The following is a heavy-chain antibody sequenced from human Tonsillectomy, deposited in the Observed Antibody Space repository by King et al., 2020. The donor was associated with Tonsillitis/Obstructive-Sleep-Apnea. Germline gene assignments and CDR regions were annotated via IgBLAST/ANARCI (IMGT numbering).Heavy chain of an antibody. CDR1: GFTFSNYW. D-gene: IGHD2-2*01. CDR3: ARVSLEDQLLISY. Sequence: EVQLVESGGGLVQPGGSLRLSCAASGFTFSNYWMHWVRQAPGKGLVWVSRINSDGSSTNYADSVKGRFTISRDNAKNTLYLQMNSLRAEDTAVYYCARVSLEDQLLISYWGQGTLVTVSS. CDR2: INSDGSST. V-gene: IGHV3-74*01. J-gene: IGHJ4*02.